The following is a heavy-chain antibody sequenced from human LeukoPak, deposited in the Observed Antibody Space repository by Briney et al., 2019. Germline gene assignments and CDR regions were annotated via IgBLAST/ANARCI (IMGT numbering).Heavy chain of an antibody. CDR3: ARDYCSSTSCLFDY. V-gene: IGHV1-2*06. D-gene: IGHD2-2*01. CDR2: INPNSGDT. Sequence: ASVKVSCKASGYTFTGYHMHWVRQAPGQGLEWMGRINPNSGDTNYAQKFQGRVAMTRDTSISTAFMELTRLRSDDTAVYYCARDYCSSTSCLFDYWGQGTLVTVSA. J-gene: IGHJ4*02. CDR1: GYTFTGYH.